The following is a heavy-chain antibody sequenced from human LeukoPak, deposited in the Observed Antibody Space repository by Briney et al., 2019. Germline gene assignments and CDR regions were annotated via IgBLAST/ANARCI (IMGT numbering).Heavy chain of an antibody. Sequence: SETRSLTCTASGVSISSDYWSWVRQPPGKGLEWIGYIYYSGSTNYNPSLKSRVTISVDTSKNQFSLKLSSVTAADTAVYFCARALRTVTTLDYWGQGTLVAVSS. CDR2: IYYSGST. CDR3: ARALRTVTTLDY. J-gene: IGHJ4*02. D-gene: IGHD4-17*01. CDR1: GVSISSDY. V-gene: IGHV4-59*01.